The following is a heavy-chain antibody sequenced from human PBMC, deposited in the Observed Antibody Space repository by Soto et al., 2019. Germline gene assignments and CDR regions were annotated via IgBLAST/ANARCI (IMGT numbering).Heavy chain of an antibody. V-gene: IGHV1-69*06. D-gene: IGHD4-17*01. CDR3: AKDQDNTDYYWIFDL. CDR1: GGTFSSYA. CDR2: IIPVFDKI. Sequence: SVKVSCKASGGTFSSYAISWVRQAPGQGLEWMGGIIPVFDKINYAQKFQGRVTITADKSTSTAYLEMNNLRPEDTAVYYCAKDQDNTDYYWIFDLWGRGTPVTVSS. J-gene: IGHJ2*01.